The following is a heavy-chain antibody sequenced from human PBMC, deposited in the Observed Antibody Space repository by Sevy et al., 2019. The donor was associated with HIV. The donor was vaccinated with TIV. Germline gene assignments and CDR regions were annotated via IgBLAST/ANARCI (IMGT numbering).Heavy chain of an antibody. V-gene: IGHV1-2*06. CDR3: ARGGVEMTTRG. CDR2: INPNSGGT. CDR1: GYTFTGYY. D-gene: IGHD4-17*01. J-gene: IGHJ4*02. Sequence: ASVKVSCKASGYTFTGYYFHWVRQAPGQGLDWMGRINPNSGGTNYTQKFQGRVTMTRDTSISTAYMELSSLRSDDTAVYYCARGGVEMTTRGWGQGTRVTVSS.